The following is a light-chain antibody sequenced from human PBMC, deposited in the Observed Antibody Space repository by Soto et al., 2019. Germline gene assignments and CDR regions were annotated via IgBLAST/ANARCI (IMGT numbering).Light chain of an antibody. CDR2: AAS. J-gene: IGKJ5*01. CDR3: QQNYSPPPIT. V-gene: IGKV1-39*01. Sequence: DIQMTQSPSSLSASVGDRVTIPCRASQSITRFLNWYQQKPVKAPKLLIYAASSLQSGVPSRFSGSGSGTDFTLTISSLQPEDFATYYCQQNYSPPPITFGQGTRLEIK. CDR1: QSITRF.